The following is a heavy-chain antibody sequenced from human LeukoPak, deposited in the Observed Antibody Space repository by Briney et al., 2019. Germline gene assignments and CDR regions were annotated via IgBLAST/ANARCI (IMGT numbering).Heavy chain of an antibody. V-gene: IGHV4-30-2*01. J-gene: IGHJ4*02. D-gene: IGHD3-22*01. CDR2: IYHSGNT. CDR1: GGSISSGGYS. Sequence: SETLSLTCTVSGGSISSGGYSWSWIRQPPGKDLEWIGYIYHSGNTYYNPSLKSRVTISVDRSKNQFSLKLTSVTAADTAVYYCARGGDSSGFYYYFDYWGQGTLVTVSS. CDR3: ARGGDSSGFYYYFDY.